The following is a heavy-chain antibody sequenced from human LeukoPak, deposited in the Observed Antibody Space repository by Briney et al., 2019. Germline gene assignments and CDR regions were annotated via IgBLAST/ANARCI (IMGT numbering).Heavy chain of an antibody. Sequence: GASVKVSCKASGYTFTGYYMHWVRQAPGQAREWMGWINPNSGGTNYAQKFQGRVTMTRDTSISTAYMELSRLTSDDTAVYYCARGGEVCSSTSCYRGHEYWGQGTLVTVSS. CDR3: ARGGEVCSSTSCYRGHEY. V-gene: IGHV1-2*02. CDR2: INPNSGGT. D-gene: IGHD2-2*01. J-gene: IGHJ4*02. CDR1: GYTFTGYY.